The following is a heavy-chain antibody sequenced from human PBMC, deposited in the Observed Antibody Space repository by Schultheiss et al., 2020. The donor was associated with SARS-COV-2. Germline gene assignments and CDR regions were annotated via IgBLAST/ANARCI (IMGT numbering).Heavy chain of an antibody. J-gene: IGHJ5*02. CDR2: ISYDGSNK. V-gene: IGHV3-30-3*01. Sequence: GESLKISCAASGFTFSSYAMHWVRQAPGKGLEWVAVISYDGSNKYYADSVEGRFTISRDNAKRTVFLEMNNLRGDDTAVYYCARDPNTYYDSSGHPNSIDTWGQGTQVTVSS. D-gene: IGHD3-22*01. CDR3: ARDPNTYYDSSGHPNSIDT. CDR1: GFTFSSYA.